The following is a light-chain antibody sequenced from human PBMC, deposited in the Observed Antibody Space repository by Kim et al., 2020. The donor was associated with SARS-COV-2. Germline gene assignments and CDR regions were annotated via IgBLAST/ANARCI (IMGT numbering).Light chain of an antibody. Sequence: SSELTQDPAVSVALGQTVRITCQGDSLRSYYATWYQQKPRQAPVLVIYGRNNRPSGIPDRISGSTSGNTASLTISGAQAEDEADFYCQSRDSSGNVVFGGGTQLTVL. CDR1: SLRSYY. CDR3: QSRDSSGNVV. CDR2: GRN. V-gene: IGLV3-19*01. J-gene: IGLJ2*01.